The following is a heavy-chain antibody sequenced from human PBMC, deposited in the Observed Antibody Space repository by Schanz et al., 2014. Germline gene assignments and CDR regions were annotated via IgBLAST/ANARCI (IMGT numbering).Heavy chain of an antibody. CDR1: GFTVSSNY. V-gene: IGHV3-53*01. J-gene: IGHJ4*02. Sequence: EVQLVESGGGLIQPGGSLRLSCVASGFTVSSNYMSWVRQAPGKGLEWVSVIYSDGRTYYGDSVKGRFTISRDNSKNTLYLQMNSLRAEDTAVYYCARKTHSSGTGDYWGQGTLVTVSS. CDR2: IYSDGRT. D-gene: IGHD6-19*01. CDR3: ARKTHSSGTGDY.